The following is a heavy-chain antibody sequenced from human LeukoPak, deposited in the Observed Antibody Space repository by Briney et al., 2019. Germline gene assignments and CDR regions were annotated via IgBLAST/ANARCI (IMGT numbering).Heavy chain of an antibody. CDR3: ARDYGSSWYYYMDV. CDR2: IGTAGDT. Sequence: PGGSLRLSCAASGFTFSSYDMHWVRQATGKGLEWVSAIGTAGDTYYPGSVKGRFTISRENAKNSLYLQMNSLRAGDTAVYYCARDYGSSWYYYMDVWGRGTTVTVSS. V-gene: IGHV3-13*01. J-gene: IGHJ6*03. D-gene: IGHD6-13*01. CDR1: GFTFSSYD.